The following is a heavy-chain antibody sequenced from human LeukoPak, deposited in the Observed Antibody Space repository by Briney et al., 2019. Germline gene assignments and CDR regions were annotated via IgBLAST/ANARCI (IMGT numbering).Heavy chain of an antibody. CDR1: GYTFTSYG. Sequence: ASVKVSCKASGYTFTSYGISWVRQAPGQGLEWMGWISAYNGNTNYAQKLQGRVTMTSDTSTRTAYMELRSLRSDDTAVYYCARDAQYYDFWSGYYQISDYWGQGTLVTVSS. CDR3: ARDAQYYDFWSGYYQISDY. J-gene: IGHJ4*02. CDR2: ISAYNGNT. D-gene: IGHD3-3*01. V-gene: IGHV1-18*01.